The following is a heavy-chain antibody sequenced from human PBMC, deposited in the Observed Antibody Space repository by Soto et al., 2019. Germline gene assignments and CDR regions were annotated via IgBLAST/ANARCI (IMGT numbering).Heavy chain of an antibody. V-gene: IGHV3-33*01. CDR3: ARDQSGYYHYFDY. D-gene: IGHD3-22*01. J-gene: IGHJ4*02. Sequence: QVQLVESGGGVVQPGRSVRLSCAASGFTFSSYGRHWVRQAPGKGLEWVAVIWYDGSNKYYADSVKGRFTISRDNSKNTLYLQMNSLRAEDTAVYYCARDQSGYYHYFDYWGQGTLVTVSS. CDR2: IWYDGSNK. CDR1: GFTFSSYG.